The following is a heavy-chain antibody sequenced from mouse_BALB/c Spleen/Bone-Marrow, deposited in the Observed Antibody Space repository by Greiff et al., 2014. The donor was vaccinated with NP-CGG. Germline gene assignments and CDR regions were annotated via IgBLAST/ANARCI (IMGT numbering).Heavy chain of an antibody. Sequence: VQLKQSGAELVKPGASVKFSCTASGFNIRDTYMHWVEQRPEQGLEWIGRIDPANGNTKYDPKFQGKATITADTSSNTAYLQLSSLTSEDTAVYYCARYDYGVYFDYWGQGTTLTVSS. CDR3: ARYDYGVYFDY. J-gene: IGHJ2*01. D-gene: IGHD2-4*01. CDR1: GFNIRDTY. CDR2: IDPANGNT. V-gene: IGHV14-3*02.